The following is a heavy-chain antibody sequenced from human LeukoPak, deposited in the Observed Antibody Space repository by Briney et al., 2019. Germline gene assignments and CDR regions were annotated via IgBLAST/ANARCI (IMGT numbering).Heavy chain of an antibody. CDR2: IDSSGSTI. Sequence: GGSLRLSCAASGFTFSSYEMNWVRQAPGKGLEWVSYIDSSGSTIHYTDSVKGRFTISRDNAKNSLYLQMNSLRAEDTAVYYCARDRGGAYDFWSGYYTGYFDYWGQGTLVPVSS. CDR3: ARDRGGAYDFWSGYYTGYFDY. J-gene: IGHJ4*02. D-gene: IGHD3-3*01. V-gene: IGHV3-48*03. CDR1: GFTFSSYE.